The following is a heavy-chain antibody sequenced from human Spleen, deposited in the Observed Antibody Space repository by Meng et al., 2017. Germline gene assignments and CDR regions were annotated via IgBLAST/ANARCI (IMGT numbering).Heavy chain of an antibody. CDR3: ARTMTHFDY. CDR1: GGSISSYY. J-gene: IGHJ4*02. CDR2: IYTSGST. Sequence: HLQRSGQGLLKPSATLSLPGSVSGGSISSYYWSWIRQPAGKGLEWIGRIYTSGSTNYNPSLKSRVTMSVDTSKNQFSLKLSSVTAADTAVYYCARTMTHFDYWGQGTLVTVSS. V-gene: IGHV4-4*07. D-gene: IGHD3-22*01.